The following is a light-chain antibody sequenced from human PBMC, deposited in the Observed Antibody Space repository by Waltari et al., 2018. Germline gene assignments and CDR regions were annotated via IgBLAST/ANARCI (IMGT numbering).Light chain of an antibody. Sequence: DIVMTQSPDSLAVSLGERATINCKSSQSVLNSSSNNNYLAWYQQKPGQPPKLLIYWASTRESGVPDRFSGSGSGTNFTLTISSLQPEDVADYYCQQYYNSPPTFGGGTRVGIK. V-gene: IGKV4-1*01. CDR3: QQYYNSPPT. CDR1: QSVLNSSSNNNY. J-gene: IGKJ4*01. CDR2: WAS.